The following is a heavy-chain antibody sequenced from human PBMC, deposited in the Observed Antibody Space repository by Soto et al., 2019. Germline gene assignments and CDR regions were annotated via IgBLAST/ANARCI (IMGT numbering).Heavy chain of an antibody. Sequence: VKVSCKASGGTFSSYAISWVRQAPGQGLEWMGGIIPIFGTANYAQKFQGRVTITADKSTSTAYMELSSLRSEDTAVYYCARDPAYYYDSSGYHFGYWGQGTLVTVSS. V-gene: IGHV1-69*13. D-gene: IGHD3-22*01. J-gene: IGHJ4*02. CDR3: ARDPAYYYDSSGYHFGY. CDR2: IIPIFGTA. CDR1: GGTFSSYA.